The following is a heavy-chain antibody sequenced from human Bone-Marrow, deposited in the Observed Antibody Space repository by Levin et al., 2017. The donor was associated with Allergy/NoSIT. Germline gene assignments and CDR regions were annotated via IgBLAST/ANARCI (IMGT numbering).Heavy chain of an antibody. J-gene: IGHJ4*02. CDR1: GFTFRNHV. Sequence: HSGGSLRLSCAGSGFTFRNHVISWVRQAPGKGLEWVSGIGTNGGTTYYADSVKGRFTISRDDSKNTLYLQMSSLRAEDTATYYCAIAGTSLPAFDHWGQGTLVTVSS. V-gene: IGHV3-23*01. CDR2: IGTNGGTT. CDR3: AIAGTSLPAFDH.